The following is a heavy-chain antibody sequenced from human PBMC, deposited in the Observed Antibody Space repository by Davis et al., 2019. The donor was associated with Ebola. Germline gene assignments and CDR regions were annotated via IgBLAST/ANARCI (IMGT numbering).Heavy chain of an antibody. Sequence: GESLKISCQGSGYSFTSYWIGWVRQMPGKGLEWMGRIDPSDSYTNYSPSFQGHVTISADKSISTAYLQWSSLKASDTAMYYCARQYNWNEIDYWGQGTLVTVSS. J-gene: IGHJ4*02. CDR2: IDPSDSYT. CDR1: GYSFTSYW. V-gene: IGHV5-10-1*01. D-gene: IGHD1-20*01. CDR3: ARQYNWNEIDY.